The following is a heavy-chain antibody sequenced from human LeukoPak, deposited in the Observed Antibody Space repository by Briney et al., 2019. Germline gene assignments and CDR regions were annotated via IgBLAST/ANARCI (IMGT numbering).Heavy chain of an antibody. CDR2: IYYSGST. J-gene: IGHJ4*02. Sequence: SETLFLTCTVSGGSISNYYWNWIRQPPGKGLEWIGYIYYSGSTNYNPSLKSRVTISVDTSKNQFSLKLSSVTAADTAVYYCARQGGYSSSPDFWGQGTLVTVSS. D-gene: IGHD6-13*01. CDR1: GGSISNYY. CDR3: ARQGGYSSSPDF. V-gene: IGHV4-59*08.